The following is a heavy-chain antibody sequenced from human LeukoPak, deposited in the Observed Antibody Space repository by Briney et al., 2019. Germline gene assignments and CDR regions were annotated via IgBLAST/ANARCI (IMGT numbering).Heavy chain of an antibody. D-gene: IGHD6-6*01. CDR3: AKDLGIGAKYSSSGAFDY. J-gene: IGHJ4*02. CDR1: GFTFSSYA. V-gene: IGHV3-23*01. Sequence: GGSLRLSCAASGFTFSSYAMSWVRQAPGKGLEWVSAISGSGGSTYYADSVKGRFTISRDNSKNTLYLQMNSLRAEDTAVYYCAKDLGIGAKYSSSGAFDYWGQGTLVTVSS. CDR2: ISGSGGST.